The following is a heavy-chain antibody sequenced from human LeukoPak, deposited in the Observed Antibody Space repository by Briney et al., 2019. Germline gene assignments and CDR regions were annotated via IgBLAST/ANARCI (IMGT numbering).Heavy chain of an antibody. V-gene: IGHV3-23*01. J-gene: IGHJ4*02. D-gene: IGHD3-16*02. Sequence: GGSLRLSCAASGFTFSTYAMSWVRQAPGKGLEWVSAISTGGDSTYYADSVKGRLTISRDNSKNTLYLQMNSLRAEDTAVYYCAKDLNDYVWGSYRPTIPDYWGQGTLVTVSS. CDR2: ISTGGDST. CDR1: GFTFSTYA. CDR3: AKDLNDYVWGSYRPTIPDY.